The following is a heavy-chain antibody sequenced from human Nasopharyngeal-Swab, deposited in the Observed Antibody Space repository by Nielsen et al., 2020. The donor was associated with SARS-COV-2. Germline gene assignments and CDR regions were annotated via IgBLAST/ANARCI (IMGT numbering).Heavy chain of an antibody. V-gene: IGHV4-59*08. CDR3: ARHLAVAGTSYYYYYYTDV. CDR1: GGSIRSYY. CDR2: IYYSGTT. Sequence: AETLSLTCTVSGGSIRSYYWSWIRQPPGTGLEWLGYIYYSGTTNYNPSLKSRVTITVDTSKNQFSLKLSSVTAADTAVYYCARHLAVAGTSYYYYYYTDVWGKGTTVTVSS. J-gene: IGHJ6*03. D-gene: IGHD6-19*01.